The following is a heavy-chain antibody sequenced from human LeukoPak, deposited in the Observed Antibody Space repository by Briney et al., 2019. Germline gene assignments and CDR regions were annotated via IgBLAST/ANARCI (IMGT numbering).Heavy chain of an antibody. CDR2: IKRDGSEK. CDR1: GFIFSSYW. J-gene: IGHJ4*02. Sequence: GGSLRLSCAASGFIFSSYWMGWVRQAPGKGLEWVANIKRDGSEKYYVDSVKGRFTISRDNAQNSLYLQMNSPRAEDTAVYYCARNKEAAVDFWSGYYPLWGQGTLVTVSS. V-gene: IGHV3-7*01. CDR3: ARNKEAAVDFWSGYYPL. D-gene: IGHD3-3*01.